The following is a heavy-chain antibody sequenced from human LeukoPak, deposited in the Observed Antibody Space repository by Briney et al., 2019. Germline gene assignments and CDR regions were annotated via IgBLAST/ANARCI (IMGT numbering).Heavy chain of an antibody. Sequence: GGSLRLSCAASGFTFSSYGMHWVRQAPGKGLEWVAVISYDGSNKYYADSVKGRFTIYRDNSKNTLYLQMNSLRAEDTAVYYCAKDRGNWNDVRYYYGMDVWGQGTTVTVSS. J-gene: IGHJ6*02. CDR3: AKDRGNWNDVRYYYGMDV. CDR1: GFTFSSYG. D-gene: IGHD1-1*01. V-gene: IGHV3-30*18. CDR2: ISYDGSNK.